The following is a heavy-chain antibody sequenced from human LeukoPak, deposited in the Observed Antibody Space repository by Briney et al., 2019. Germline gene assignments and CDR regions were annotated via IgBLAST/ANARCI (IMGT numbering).Heavy chain of an antibody. CDR3: ARDAPFYSGSSYFFDY. D-gene: IGHD1-26*01. Sequence: GGSLRLSCAASGSTFSSYGMHWVRQAPGKGLEWVAFIRYDGSNKYYADSVKGRFTISRDNAKNSLYLQMNSLRAEDTAVYYCARDAPFYSGSSYFFDYWGQGTLVTVSS. CDR2: IRYDGSNK. J-gene: IGHJ4*02. V-gene: IGHV3-30*02. CDR1: GSTFSSYG.